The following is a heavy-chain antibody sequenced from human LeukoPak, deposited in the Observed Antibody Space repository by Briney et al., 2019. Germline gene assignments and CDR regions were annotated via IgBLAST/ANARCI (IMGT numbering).Heavy chain of an antibody. J-gene: IGHJ4*02. CDR1: GFTFSNYA. Sequence: PGGSLRLSCAASGFTFSNYAMHWVRQAPGKGLEWVAVLSYDGSNKYYADSVKGRFTISRDNSENTLYLQMNSLSAEDTAVYYCARETSCYFDYWGQGTLVTVSS. CDR3: ARETSCYFDY. CDR2: LSYDGSNK. V-gene: IGHV3-30-3*01.